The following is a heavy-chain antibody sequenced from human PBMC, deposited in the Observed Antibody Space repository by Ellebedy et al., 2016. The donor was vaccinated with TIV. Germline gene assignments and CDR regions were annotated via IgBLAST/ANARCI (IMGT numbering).Heavy chain of an antibody. CDR1: GFTFSSYA. CDR3: ATKRGVGGATTLGDY. CDR2: ISGSGGST. D-gene: IGHD1-26*01. Sequence: GESLKISCAASGFTFSSYAMSWVRQAPGKGLEWVSAISGSGGSTYYADSVKGRFTISRDNSKNTLYLQMNSLRAEDTAVYYCATKRGVGGATTLGDYWGQGTLVTVSS. V-gene: IGHV3-23*01. J-gene: IGHJ4*02.